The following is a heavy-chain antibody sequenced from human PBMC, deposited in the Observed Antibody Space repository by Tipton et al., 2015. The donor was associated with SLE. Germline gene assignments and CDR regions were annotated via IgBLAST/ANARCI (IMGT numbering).Heavy chain of an antibody. CDR2: VYYSGSS. J-gene: IGHJ4*02. V-gene: IGHV4-39*01. CDR1: GGSISSHNYY. D-gene: IGHD3-10*01. Sequence: TLSLTCTVSGGSISSHNYYWAWIRQPPGKGLEWIGTVYYSGSSYYNPSLKSRVTISVDTSKNHFSLKLSSVTAADTAVYFCARLYASGSYYTDYWGQGTLVTVSS. CDR3: ARLYASGSYYTDY.